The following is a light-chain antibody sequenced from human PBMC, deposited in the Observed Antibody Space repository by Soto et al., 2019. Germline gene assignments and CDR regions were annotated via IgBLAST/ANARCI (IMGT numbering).Light chain of an antibody. Sequence: EIVFTQSPGTLSLSPGERATLSCRASQSVSSSYLAWYQQKPGQAPRLLIYGASSRATGIPDRFSGSGSGTDFTLTISRLEPEDFAVYYCQQYGSFWTFGQGTKVDIK. V-gene: IGKV3-20*01. J-gene: IGKJ1*01. CDR3: QQYGSFWT. CDR2: GAS. CDR1: QSVSSSY.